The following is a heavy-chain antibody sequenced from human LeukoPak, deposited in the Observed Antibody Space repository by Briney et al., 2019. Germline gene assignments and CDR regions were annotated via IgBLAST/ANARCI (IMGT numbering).Heavy chain of an antibody. V-gene: IGHV3-11*01. CDR1: GFTISDYY. J-gene: IGHJ1*01. CDR2: ISSGAGSTI. CDR3: ARARAAYFALFQH. Sequence: GGSLRLCCAASGFTISDYYMSWVRQAPGKGLKWISYISSGAGSTIKYADSVKGRFIISRDNAQNSLFLQMNSLRAEDTAVYFCARARAAYFALFQHWGQGSLVIISS. D-gene: IGHD3-9*01.